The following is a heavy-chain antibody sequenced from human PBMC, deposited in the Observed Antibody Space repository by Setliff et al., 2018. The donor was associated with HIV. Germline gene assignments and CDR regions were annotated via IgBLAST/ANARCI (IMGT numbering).Heavy chain of an antibody. Sequence: SETLSLTCTVSGGSFSTYYWSWIRQPPGKGLEWIGYIFYSGSTNYNPSLKSRVTISVDSSKNQFSLNLTSVTPADTAVYHCARSNSIKGYSYGPDAFDIWGQGTMVTVSS. CDR3: ARSNSIKGYSYGPDAFDI. J-gene: IGHJ3*02. CDR1: GGSFSTYY. CDR2: IFYSGST. D-gene: IGHD5-18*01. V-gene: IGHV4-59*01.